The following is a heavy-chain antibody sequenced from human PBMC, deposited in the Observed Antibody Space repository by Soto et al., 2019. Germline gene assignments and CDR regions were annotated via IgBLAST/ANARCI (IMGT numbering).Heavy chain of an antibody. CDR1: GFTFSSYA. D-gene: IGHD6-6*01. J-gene: IGHJ5*02. CDR3: XRDRRIAARHPPGGFDP. Sequence: PGGSLRLSCSASGFTFSSYAMHWVRQAPGKGLEWVAVISYDGSNKYYADSVKGRFTISRDNSKNTLYLQMNSLRAEGTAVYYCXRDRRIAARHPPGGFDPWGQGTLVTVSS. V-gene: IGHV3-30-3*01. CDR2: ISYDGSNK.